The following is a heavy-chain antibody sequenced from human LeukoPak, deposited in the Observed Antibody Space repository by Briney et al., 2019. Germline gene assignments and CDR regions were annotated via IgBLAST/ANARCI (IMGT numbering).Heavy chain of an antibody. CDR2: ISAYNGNT. J-gene: IGHJ4*02. Sequence: APVKVSCKASGYTFINYGISWVRQAPGQGLEWMGWISAYNGNTNYAQNLQGRVTMTTDTSTSTAYMELRSLGSDDTAVYYCARGTSSSFDYWGQGTLVTVSS. CDR1: GYTFINYG. D-gene: IGHD6-13*01. V-gene: IGHV1-18*01. CDR3: ARGTSSSFDY.